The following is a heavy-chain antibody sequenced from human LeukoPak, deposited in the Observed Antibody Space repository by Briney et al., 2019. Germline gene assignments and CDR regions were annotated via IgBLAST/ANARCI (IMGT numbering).Heavy chain of an antibody. CDR2: IYYSGST. CDR1: GGSISSGGYY. CDR3: AREGTVARSAFDI. Sequence: SQTLSLTCTVSGGSISSGGYYWSWIRQHPGKGLEWIGYIYYSGSTYYNPSLKSRVTISVDTSKNQFSLKLSSVTAADTAVYYCAREGTVARSAFDIWGQGTMVTVSS. V-gene: IGHV4-31*03. J-gene: IGHJ3*02. D-gene: IGHD5-12*01.